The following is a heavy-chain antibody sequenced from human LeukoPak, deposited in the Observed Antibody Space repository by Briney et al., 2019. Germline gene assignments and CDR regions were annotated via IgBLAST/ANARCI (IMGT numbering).Heavy chain of an antibody. CDR3: AKGIGDSRNDAFDI. CDR1: GCTFNSYV. V-gene: IGHV3-23*01. Sequence: GGSLRLSCAASGCTFNSYVMCWVRQAPGKGLEWVSGISAGGGSTFYADSVRGRFTISRDNSKNTLYLQMNSLRAEDTAVYYCAKGIGDSRNDAFDICRQGTMVCVSS. CDR2: ISAGGGST. J-gene: IGHJ3*02. D-gene: IGHD2-21*01.